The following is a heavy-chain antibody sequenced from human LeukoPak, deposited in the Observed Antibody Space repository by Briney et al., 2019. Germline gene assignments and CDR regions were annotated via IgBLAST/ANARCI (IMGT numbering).Heavy chain of an antibody. CDR3: TRDSASGAFDY. D-gene: IGHD7-27*01. CDR2: IRSKAYGGTT. CDR1: GFTFGDYA. V-gene: IGHV3-49*04. Sequence: GRSLRLSCTASGFTFGDYAMSWVRQAPGKGLEWVGFIRSKAYGGTTEYAASVKGRFTISRDDSKSIAYLQMNSLKTEDTAVYYCTRDSASGAFDYWGQGTLVTVSS. J-gene: IGHJ4*02.